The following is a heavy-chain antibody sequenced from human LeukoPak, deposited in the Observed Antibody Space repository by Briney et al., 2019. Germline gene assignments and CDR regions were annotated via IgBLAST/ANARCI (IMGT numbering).Heavy chain of an antibody. CDR3: ARELSYDGSGGGLDY. D-gene: IGHD2/OR15-2a*01. J-gene: IGHJ4*02. CDR2: IIPIFGTA. CDR1: GGTFCSYA. Sequence: SVKVSCKASGGTFCSYAISWVRQAPGQGLEWMGGIIPIFGTANYAQKFQGRVTITADESTSTAYMELSSLRSEDTAVYYCARELSYDGSGGGLDYWGQGTLVTVSS. V-gene: IGHV1-69*01.